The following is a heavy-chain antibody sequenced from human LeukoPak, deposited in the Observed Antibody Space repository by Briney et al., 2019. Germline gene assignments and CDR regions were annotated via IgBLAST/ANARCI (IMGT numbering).Heavy chain of an antibody. V-gene: IGHV1-8*03. D-gene: IGHD3-10*01. CDR2: MNPNSGNT. J-gene: IGHJ6*02. CDR1: GYTFTSYY. CDR3: ARGGVTWVRGVQYYYYYGMDV. Sequence: GASVKVSCKASGYTFTSYYMHWVRQATGQGLEWMGWMNPNSGNTGYAQKFQGRVTITRNTSISTAYMELSSLRSEDTAVYYCARGGVTWVRGVQYYYYYGMDVWGQGTTVTVSS.